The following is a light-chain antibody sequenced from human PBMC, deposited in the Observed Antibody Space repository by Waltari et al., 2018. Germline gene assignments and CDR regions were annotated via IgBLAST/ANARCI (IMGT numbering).Light chain of an antibody. J-gene: IGLJ2*01. V-gene: IGLV2-23*01. CDR1: SSDVGSYNL. CDR3: CSYAGSSPSVV. Sequence: QSALTQPASVSGSPGQSITISCTGTSSDVGSYNLVSWYQHHPGKAPKVMIYEGSGRPSGVSNRFSGSKSGNTASLTISGLQAEDEADYYCCSYAGSSPSVVFGGGTKLTVL. CDR2: EGS.